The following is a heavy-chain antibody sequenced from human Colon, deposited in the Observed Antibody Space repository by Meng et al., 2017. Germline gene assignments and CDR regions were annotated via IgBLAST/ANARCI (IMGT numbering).Heavy chain of an antibody. CDR3: ARDSGYDKNWFDP. J-gene: IGHJ5*02. D-gene: IGHD5-12*01. CDR2: IYYSGST. CDR1: GGSVISNSYY. Sequence: VQLQGSGPGPVRPSETLSLTCTVSGGSVISNSYYWSWIRQPPGKGLEWIGFIYYSGSTNYNPSLKSRVTISVDTSKNQFSLKVSSVTAADTAVYYCARDSGYDKNWFDPWGQGTLVTVSS. V-gene: IGHV4-61*01.